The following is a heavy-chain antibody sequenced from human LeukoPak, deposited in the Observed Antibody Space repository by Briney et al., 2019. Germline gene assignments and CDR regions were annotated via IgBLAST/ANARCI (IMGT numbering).Heavy chain of an antibody. J-gene: IGHJ3*01. CDR1: GFTFSSYA. CDR2: MYSGGGT. D-gene: IGHD6-13*01. Sequence: PGGSLRLPCAASGFTFSSYAMSWVRQAPGKGLEWVSVMYSGGGTYYAASVKGRFTISRDSSKNTLFLQMNSLRAEDTAVYYCAGWIAANKRTNAFDVWGQGTMVTVSS. CDR3: AGWIAANKRTNAFDV. V-gene: IGHV3-53*01.